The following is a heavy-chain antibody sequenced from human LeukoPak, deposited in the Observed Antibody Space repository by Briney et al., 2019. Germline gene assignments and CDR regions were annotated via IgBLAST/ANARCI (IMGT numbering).Heavy chain of an antibody. Sequence: GGSLRLSCAPSGFTFSSYAMSWVRQAPGKGLEWLSTISGSGGSTHYADSVKGRFTISRENSKNTLYLQMTSLRAEDTAIYYXAXXLASRIREGYWYFDLWGRGTLVTVSS. CDR2: ISGSGGST. D-gene: IGHD3-3*02. CDR1: GFTFSSYA. V-gene: IGHV3-23*01. J-gene: IGHJ2*01. CDR3: AXXLASRIREGYWYFDL.